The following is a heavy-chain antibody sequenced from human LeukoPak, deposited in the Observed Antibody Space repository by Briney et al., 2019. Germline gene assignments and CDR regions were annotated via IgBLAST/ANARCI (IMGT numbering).Heavy chain of an antibody. CDR2: IYIGGDT. D-gene: IGHD1-26*01. Sequence: GGSLRLSCAVSGFTVSANYMNWVRQAPGKGLEWVSVIYIGGDTYYADSVKGRFPISRHNSKNTLYLQMNSLKLEDTAVYYCARQKVGATRHFDYWGQGTLVTVSS. CDR1: GFTVSANY. CDR3: ARQKVGATRHFDY. V-gene: IGHV3-53*04. J-gene: IGHJ4*02.